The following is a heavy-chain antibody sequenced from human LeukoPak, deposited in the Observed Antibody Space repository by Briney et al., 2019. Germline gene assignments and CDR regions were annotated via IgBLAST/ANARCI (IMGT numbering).Heavy chain of an antibody. J-gene: IGHJ4*02. CDR1: GFTFSDYS. CDR2: ISSSSTTI. Sequence: GGSLRLSCAASGFTFSDYSMNWVRQAPGKGLEWVSYISSSSTTIFYADSVKGRFTISRDNAKNSLFLQMNGLRDEDTALYYCARGRVIAAGGDGFDSWGQGTLVTVSS. CDR3: ARGRVIAAGGDGFDS. D-gene: IGHD2-21*01. V-gene: IGHV3-48*02.